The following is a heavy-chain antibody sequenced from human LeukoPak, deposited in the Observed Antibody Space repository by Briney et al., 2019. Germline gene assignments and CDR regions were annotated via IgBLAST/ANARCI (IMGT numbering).Heavy chain of an antibody. CDR2: ISGSGGST. CDR3: AKRAYYYDSSGYPFDY. V-gene: IGHV3-23*01. D-gene: IGHD3-22*01. Sequence: GGSLRLSCAASGFTFSSYAMSWVRQAPGKGLEWVSAISGSGGSTYYADSVKGRFTISRDNSKNTLYLRMNSLRAEDTAVYYCAKRAYYYDSSGYPFDYWGQGTLVTVSS. CDR1: GFTFSSYA. J-gene: IGHJ4*02.